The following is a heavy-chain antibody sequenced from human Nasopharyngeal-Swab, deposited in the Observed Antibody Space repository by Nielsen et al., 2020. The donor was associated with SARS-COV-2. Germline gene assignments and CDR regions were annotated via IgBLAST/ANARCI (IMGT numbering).Heavy chain of an antibody. CDR2: IYYSGST. V-gene: IGHV4-39*01. J-gene: IGHJ3*02. D-gene: IGHD4-17*01. Sequence: PGKGLEWIGSIYYSGSTYYNPSLKSRVTISVDTSKNQFSLKLSSVTAADTAVYYCARHGTTVTRNYAFDIWGQGTMVTV. CDR3: ARHGTTVTRNYAFDI.